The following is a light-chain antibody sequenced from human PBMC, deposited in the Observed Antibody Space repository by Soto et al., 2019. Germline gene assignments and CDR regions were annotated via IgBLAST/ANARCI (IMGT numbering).Light chain of an antibody. CDR1: QSISGN. V-gene: IGKV3-15*01. Sequence: EIVMTQSPATLSVSPGESATLSCRASQSISGNLAWYQQKPGLAPRLLIYHTSIRATGVPARFSGSGSGTEFSLTISSLQYEDFAVYYCQRYDNWPLTFGGGTKVDIK. J-gene: IGKJ4*01. CDR2: HTS. CDR3: QRYDNWPLT.